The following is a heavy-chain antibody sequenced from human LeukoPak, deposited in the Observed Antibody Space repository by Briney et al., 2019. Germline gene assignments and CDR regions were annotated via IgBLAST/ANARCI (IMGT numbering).Heavy chain of an antibody. J-gene: IGHJ5*02. CDR3: AIVSLVRGDIGFWFDP. D-gene: IGHD3-10*01. CDR1: RDTFSRYG. V-gene: IGHV1-18*01. CDR2: ISGYNDKT. Sequence: ASVKASCKASRDTFSRYGITWVRQAPGQGLEWMGRISGYNDKTNYAQKFQGRVTMTTDISTTTAYMELRSLRSDDTALYYCAIVSLVRGDIGFWFDPWGQGTLVTVST.